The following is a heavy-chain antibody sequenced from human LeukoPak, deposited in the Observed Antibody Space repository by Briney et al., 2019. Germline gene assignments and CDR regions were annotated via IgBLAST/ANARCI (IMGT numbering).Heavy chain of an antibody. CDR3: ARAQCIMITFGGVIVFDY. D-gene: IGHD3-16*02. CDR2: ISSSSSYI. CDR1: GFTFSSYS. Sequence: GGSLRLSCAASGFTFSSYSMNWVRQAPGKGLEWVSSISSSSSYIYYADSVKGRFTISRDNAKNPLYLQMNSLRAEDTAVYYCARAQCIMITFGGVIVFDYWGQGTLVTVSS. J-gene: IGHJ4*02. V-gene: IGHV3-21*01.